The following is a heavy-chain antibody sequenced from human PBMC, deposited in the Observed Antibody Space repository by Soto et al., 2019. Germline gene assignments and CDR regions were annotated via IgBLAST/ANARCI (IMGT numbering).Heavy chain of an antibody. V-gene: IGHV1-18*01. J-gene: IGHJ6*02. CDR3: ARRKHIVVVTAANGMDV. Sequence: QVQLVQSGAEVKKPGASVKVSCKASGYTFTSYGIIWVRQAPGQGLEWMGWISAYNGNTNYAQKLQGRVNMTTDTPTSTAYMELRSLRSDDTAVYYCARRKHIVVVTAANGMDVWGQGTTVTVSS. CDR2: ISAYNGNT. CDR1: GYTFTSYG. D-gene: IGHD2-21*02.